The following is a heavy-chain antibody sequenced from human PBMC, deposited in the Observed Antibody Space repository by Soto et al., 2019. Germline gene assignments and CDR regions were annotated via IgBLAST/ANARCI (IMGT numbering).Heavy chain of an antibody. Sequence: SETLSLTCAVYGGPFSGYYWSWIRQPPGKGQAWTREINHSASTNYNPSLKSRVTISVDTSKNQCSLNQSSVTAPATAVPYRGTGGSEAFGSGYYIDNWGQGTLVTVSS. CDR3: GTGGSEAFGSGYYIDN. D-gene: IGHD3-3*01. CDR2: INHSAST. CDR1: GGPFSGYY. V-gene: IGHV4-34*01. J-gene: IGHJ4*01.